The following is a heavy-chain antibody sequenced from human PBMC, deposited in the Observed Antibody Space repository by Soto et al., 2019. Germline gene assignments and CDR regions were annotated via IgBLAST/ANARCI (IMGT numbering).Heavy chain of an antibody. CDR2: ISYDGSNK. V-gene: IGHV3-30-3*01. Sequence: GGSLRLSCAASGFTFSSYAMHWVRQAPGKGLEWVAVISYDGSNKYYADSVKGRFTISRDNSKNTLYLQMNSLRAEDTAVYYCARGKEHIVVVTAINYWGQGTLVTVSS. D-gene: IGHD2-21*02. CDR3: ARGKEHIVVVTAINY. J-gene: IGHJ4*02. CDR1: GFTFSSYA.